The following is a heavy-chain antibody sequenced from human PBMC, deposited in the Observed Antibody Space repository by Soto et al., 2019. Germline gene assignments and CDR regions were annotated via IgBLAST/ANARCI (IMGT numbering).Heavy chain of an antibody. CDR3: TRTVAGTVDY. J-gene: IGHJ4*02. CDR2: IRSKANSYAT. Sequence: EVQLVESGGGLVQPGGSLKLSCAASGFTFSGSAMHWVRQASGKGLEWVGRIRSKANSYATAYAASVKGRFTISRDDSKNTAYLQMNSLKTEDTAVYYCTRTVAGTVDYWGQGTLVTVSS. CDR1: GFTFSGSA. V-gene: IGHV3-73*01. D-gene: IGHD6-19*01.